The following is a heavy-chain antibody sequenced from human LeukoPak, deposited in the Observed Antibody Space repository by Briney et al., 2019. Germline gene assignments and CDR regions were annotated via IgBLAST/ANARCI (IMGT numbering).Heavy chain of an antibody. CDR1: GFTFRNSY. V-gene: IGHV3-74*01. Sequence: GGSLRLSCAASGFTFRNSYIHWARQAPGKGLVWVSRIDIDGYTIYADPVKGRFTISRDNAKSTLYLQMNSLRPDDTAVYYCARDMNYNLDYWGQGTLVTVSP. CDR3: ARDMNYNLDY. D-gene: IGHD1-7*01. J-gene: IGHJ4*02. CDR2: IDIDGYT.